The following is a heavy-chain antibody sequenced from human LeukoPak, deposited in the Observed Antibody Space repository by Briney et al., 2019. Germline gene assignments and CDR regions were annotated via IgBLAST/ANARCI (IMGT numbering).Heavy chain of an antibody. CDR2: ISYDGSNK. D-gene: IGHD2-2*01. CDR1: GFSFNAYG. V-gene: IGHV3-30*03. CDR3: ASLTLGYCSSTSCSSGNDY. J-gene: IGHJ4*02. Sequence: PGESLRLSCAASGFSFNAYGMHWVRQAPGKGLEWVAVISYDGSNKYYADSVKGRFTISRDNSKNTLYLQMNSLRAEDTAVYYCASLTLGYCSSTSCSSGNDYWGQGTLVTVSS.